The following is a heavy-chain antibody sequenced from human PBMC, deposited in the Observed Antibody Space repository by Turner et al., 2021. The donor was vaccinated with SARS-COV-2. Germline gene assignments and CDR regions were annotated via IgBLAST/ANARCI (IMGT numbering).Heavy chain of an antibody. V-gene: IGHV3-21*01. CDR1: GFTFSSYS. D-gene: IGHD2-2*01. CDR2: ISSSSSYI. Sequence: EVQLVESGGGMVKPGGSLRLSCAASGFTFSSYSMNWVRQAPGKWLEWVSSISSSSSYIYYADSVKGRVTISRDNAKNSLYLQMNSLRAEDTAVYYCARDHRPVVVPAAKRAGSYYYGMDVWGQGTTVTVSS. J-gene: IGHJ6*02. CDR3: ARDHRPVVVPAAKRAGSYYYGMDV.